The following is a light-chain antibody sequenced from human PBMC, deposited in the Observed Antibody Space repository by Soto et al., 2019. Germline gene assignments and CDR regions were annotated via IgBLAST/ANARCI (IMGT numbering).Light chain of an antibody. V-gene: IGKV2-30*01. CDR1: QSLVYIDGNTY. CDR2: KVS. CDR3: MQGTPWPYT. Sequence: DVVMTQSPLSLPVTLGQPASISCRSSQSLVYIDGNTYLNWFQQRPGQSPRRLISKVSNRDSGVAARCSGSGSGTDFTLKISRVEAEDVGLYYCMQGTPWPYTLGQGTKREIK. J-gene: IGKJ2*01.